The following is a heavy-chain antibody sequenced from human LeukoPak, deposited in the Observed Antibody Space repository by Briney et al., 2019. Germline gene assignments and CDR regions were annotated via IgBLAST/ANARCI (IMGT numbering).Heavy chain of an antibody. CDR1: GFTVSSNY. V-gene: IGHV3-66*01. D-gene: IGHD5-18*01. CDR3: ERDIGYGFDY. Sequence: GGSLTLSCAASGFTVSSNYMSWVRQAPGKGLEWVSVMYSGGSTYYADSVKGRFTISRDNSKNTLYLQMNSRRAEDTAGYYCERDIGYGFDYWGQGTLVTVSS. J-gene: IGHJ4*02. CDR2: MYSGGST.